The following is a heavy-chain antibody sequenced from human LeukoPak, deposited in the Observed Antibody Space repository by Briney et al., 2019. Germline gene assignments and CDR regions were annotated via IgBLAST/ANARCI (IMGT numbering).Heavy chain of an antibody. CDR3: ARDGGDYYDSSGSRDY. D-gene: IGHD3-22*01. Sequence: VASVKVSCKASGGTFSSYAISWVRQAPGQGLEWMGRIIPILGIANYAQKFQGRVTITADKSTSTAYMELSSLRSEDTAVYYCARDGGDYYDSSGSRDYWGQGTLVTVSS. V-gene: IGHV1-69*04. CDR1: GGTFSSYA. J-gene: IGHJ4*02. CDR2: IIPILGIA.